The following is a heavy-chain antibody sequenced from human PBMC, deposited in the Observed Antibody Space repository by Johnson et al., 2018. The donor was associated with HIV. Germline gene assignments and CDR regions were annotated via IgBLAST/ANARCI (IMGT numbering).Heavy chain of an antibody. D-gene: IGHD2-15*01. Sequence: QVQLVESGGGVVQPGRSLRLSCAASGFTFSSYAMHWVRQAPGKGLEWVAVIGNDGSNKYYADSVKGRFTLSRDNAKNSLYLQMNSLRAEDTALYYCARVLGFTIDAFDMWGQGTMVTVSS. J-gene: IGHJ3*02. V-gene: IGHV3-33*08. CDR2: IGNDGSNK. CDR1: GFTFSSYA. CDR3: ARVLGFTIDAFDM.